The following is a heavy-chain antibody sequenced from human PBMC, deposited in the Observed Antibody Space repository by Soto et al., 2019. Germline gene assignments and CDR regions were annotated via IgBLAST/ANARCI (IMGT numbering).Heavy chain of an antibody. Sequence: GGSLRLSCAASGFTLSRYAMSWVRQAPGKGLEWVSAISGSGGSTYYADSVKGRFTISRDNSKKTLYPQMNSLRAEDTAVYYCAKDYYYDSSGYLGGFDYWGQGILVTVSS. CDR2: ISGSGGST. V-gene: IGHV3-23*01. D-gene: IGHD3-22*01. J-gene: IGHJ4*02. CDR3: AKDYYYDSSGYLGGFDY. CDR1: GFTLSRYA.